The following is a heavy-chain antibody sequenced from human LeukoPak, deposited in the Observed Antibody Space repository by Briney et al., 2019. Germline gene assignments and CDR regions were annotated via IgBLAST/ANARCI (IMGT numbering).Heavy chain of an antibody. CDR1: GYTFTSYY. CDR2: INPSGGST. D-gene: IGHD2-8*01. Sequence: GASVKVSCKASGYTFTSYYMHWVRQAPGQGLEWMGIINPSGGSTSYAQKFQGRVTMTRDTSTSTVYMELSSLSSEDTAVYYCARSIVLMVYAIGKTNDSDYWGQGTLVTVSS. V-gene: IGHV1-46*01. J-gene: IGHJ4*02. CDR3: ARSIVLMVYAIGKTNDSDY.